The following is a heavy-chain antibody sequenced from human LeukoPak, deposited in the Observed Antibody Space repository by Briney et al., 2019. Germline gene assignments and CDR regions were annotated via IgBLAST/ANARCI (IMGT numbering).Heavy chain of an antibody. D-gene: IGHD2-15*01. Sequence: ASVKVSCKASGYTFTIYDISWVRQAPGQGLEWMGWISPYNGNTNYAQKLQDRVTMTTDTSTSTAYMELTSLRSDDTAVYYCARVITPGYFLHWGQGTLVTVSS. CDR1: GYTFTIYD. CDR3: ARVITPGYFLH. CDR2: ISPYNGNT. V-gene: IGHV1-18*01. J-gene: IGHJ1*01.